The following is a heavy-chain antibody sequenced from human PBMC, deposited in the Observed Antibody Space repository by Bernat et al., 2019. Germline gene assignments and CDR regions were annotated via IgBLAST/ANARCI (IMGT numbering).Heavy chain of an antibody. CDR3: ARGALFRDYFMDV. CDR2: TYYRSKWSD. D-gene: IGHD5-24*01. CDR1: GDSVSSNSAA. Sequence: QVQLQQSGPGLVKPSQTLSLTCAISGDSVSSNSAAWNWIRQSPSRGLEWLGRTYYRSKWSDNYAVSVKSRITINRDTYKNQFSLQLNSVTPEDTAVYYCARGALFRDYFMDVWGKGTTVTVSS. V-gene: IGHV6-1*01. J-gene: IGHJ6*03.